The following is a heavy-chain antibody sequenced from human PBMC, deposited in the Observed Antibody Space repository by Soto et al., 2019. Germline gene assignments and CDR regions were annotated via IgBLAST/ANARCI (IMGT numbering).Heavy chain of an antibody. CDR1: GFTFSSYG. D-gene: IGHD3-3*01. CDR3: AKDSSGSLRITIFGVVPPAPDY. J-gene: IGHJ4*02. CDR2: ISYDGSNK. Sequence: HPGGSLRLSCAASGFTFSSYGMHWVHQAPGKGLEWVAVISYDGSNKYYADSVKGRFTISRDNSKNTLYLQMNSLRAEDTAVYYCAKDSSGSLRITIFGVVPPAPDYWGQGT. V-gene: IGHV3-30*18.